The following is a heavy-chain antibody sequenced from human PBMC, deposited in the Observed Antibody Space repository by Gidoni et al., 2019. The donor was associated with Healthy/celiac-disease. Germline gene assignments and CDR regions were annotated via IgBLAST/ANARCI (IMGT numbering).Heavy chain of an antibody. CDR2: IGTAGDT. D-gene: IGHD3-3*01. Sequence: EVQLVESGGGLVQPGGSLRLSCAASGFTFSSYDMHWVRQATGKGLEWVSAIGTAGDTYYPGSVKGRFTISRENAKNSLYLQMNSLRAGDTAVYYCARAAIRSGSMYYYGMDVWGQGTTVTVSS. J-gene: IGHJ6*02. CDR3: ARAAIRSGSMYYYGMDV. CDR1: GFTFSSYD. V-gene: IGHV3-13*04.